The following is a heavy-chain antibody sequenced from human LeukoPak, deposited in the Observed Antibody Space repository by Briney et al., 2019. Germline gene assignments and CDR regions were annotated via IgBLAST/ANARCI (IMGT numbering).Heavy chain of an antibody. J-gene: IGHJ5*02. V-gene: IGHV1-2*02. Sequence: ASVKVSCKASGYTFTGYYMHWVRQAPGQGLEWMGWINPNSGGTNYAQKFQGRVTMTRDTSISTAYMELSRLRSDDTAVYYCARVLRFLEWLSQEGGFDPWGQGTLVTVSS. CDR2: INPNSGGT. CDR1: GYTFTGYY. CDR3: ARVLRFLEWLSQEGGFDP. D-gene: IGHD3-3*01.